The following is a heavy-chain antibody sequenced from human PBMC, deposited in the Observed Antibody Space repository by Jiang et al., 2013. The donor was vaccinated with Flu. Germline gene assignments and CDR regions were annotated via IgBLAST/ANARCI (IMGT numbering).Heavy chain of an antibody. V-gene: IGHV3-48*03. CDR2: ISSSGSTI. J-gene: IGHJ2*01. Sequence: AASGFTFSSYEMNWVRQAPGKGLEWVSYISSSGSTIYYADSVKGRFTISRDNAKNSLYLQMNSLRAEDTAVYYCAREDGFGSGWYFWYFDLWGRGTLVTVSS. CDR3: AREDGFGSGWYFWYFDL. CDR1: GFTFSSYE. D-gene: IGHD6-19*01.